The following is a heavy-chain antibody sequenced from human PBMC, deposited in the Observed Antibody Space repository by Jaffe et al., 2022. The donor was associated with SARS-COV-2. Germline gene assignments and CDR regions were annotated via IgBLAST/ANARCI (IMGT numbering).Heavy chain of an antibody. CDR2: ISGSGGST. Sequence: EVQLVESGGGLVQPGGSLRLSCAASGFTFSSYAMSWVRQAPGKGLEWVSGISGSGGSTYYADSVKGRFSISRDNSKNTLYVQMNSLRVEDTAVYYCAKDRSSGPFGGAFDIWGQGTMVTVSS. V-gene: IGHV3-23*04. CDR1: GFTFSSYA. J-gene: IGHJ3*02. CDR3: AKDRSSGPFGGAFDI. D-gene: IGHD6-19*01.